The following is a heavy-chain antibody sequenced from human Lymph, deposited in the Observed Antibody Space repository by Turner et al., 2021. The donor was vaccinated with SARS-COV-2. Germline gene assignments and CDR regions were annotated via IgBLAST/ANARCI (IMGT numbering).Heavy chain of an antibody. CDR1: GFTFSSYS. D-gene: IGHD2-21*02. Sequence: EVQLVESGGGLVNPGWSLRLSCAASGFTFSSYSMNWVRQAQGKGLEWVSAITFTSSYIYNADSVKGRFTISRDNAKNSLYLQMNSLRAEDTAVYYCARGPPDFPYYFDYWGQGTLVTVSS. J-gene: IGHJ4*02. CDR3: ARGPPDFPYYFDY. V-gene: IGHV3-21*01. CDR2: ITFTSSYI.